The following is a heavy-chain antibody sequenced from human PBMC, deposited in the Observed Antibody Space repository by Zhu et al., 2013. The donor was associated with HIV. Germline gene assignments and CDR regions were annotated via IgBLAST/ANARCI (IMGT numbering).Heavy chain of an antibody. V-gene: IGHV1-2*02. CDR3: AREDYRMGAPFDY. CDR2: INPQNGDT. Sequence: QVQLLQSESQMKKPGASLTLSCQASNYSFNAYYVHWLRQAPGQGLEWIAYINPQNGDTNYAQDFQGRVTLRRDTSINTTYMEIRKMTLDDSAIYFCAREDYRMGAPFDYWGQGTLVAVSS. D-gene: IGHD2-8*01. CDR1: NYSFNAYY. J-gene: IGHJ4*02.